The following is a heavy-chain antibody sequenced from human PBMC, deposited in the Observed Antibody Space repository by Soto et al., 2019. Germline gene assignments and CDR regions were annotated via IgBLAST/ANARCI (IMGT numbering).Heavy chain of an antibody. CDR3: ARSPRSSPYFDY. J-gene: IGHJ4*02. V-gene: IGHV5-51*01. Sequence: GESLKISCKGSGYTFTTFWIGWVRQLPGKGLEWMGIIYPGDSDTRYSPSFRGQVTISADRSINTAYLQWNSLEASDTAFYFCARSPRSSPYFDYWGQGALVTVSS. D-gene: IGHD6-13*01. CDR1: GYTFTTFW. CDR2: IYPGDSDT.